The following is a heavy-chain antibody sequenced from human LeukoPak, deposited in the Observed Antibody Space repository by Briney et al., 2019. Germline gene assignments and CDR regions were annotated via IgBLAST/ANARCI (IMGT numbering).Heavy chain of an antibody. D-gene: IGHD5-18*01. CDR2: ISYDGGNK. V-gene: IGHV3-30-3*01. Sequence: GGSLRLSCAASGFAFSSHSMHWVRQAPGKGLEWVALISYDGGNKYYADSVEGRFTISRDNSKNTLYLQVNSLRAEDTAVYYCARDNGYRDGHACDFWGQGTLVTVSS. CDR3: ARDNGYRDGHACDF. CDR1: GFAFSSHS. J-gene: IGHJ4*02.